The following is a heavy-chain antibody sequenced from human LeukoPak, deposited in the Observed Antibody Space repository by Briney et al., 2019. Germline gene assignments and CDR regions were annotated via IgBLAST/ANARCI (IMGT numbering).Heavy chain of an antibody. V-gene: IGHV3-23*01. CDR3: AKVRTYYYNGMDV. CDR1: GFTFSSYA. J-gene: IGHJ6*02. Sequence: GGSLRLSCAASGFTFSSYAMSWVRQAPGKGLEWVSGISDSGGTTYYADSVKGRFTISRDNSKNTLYLQMNSLRAGDTAVYYCAKVRTYYYNGMDVWGQGTTATVSS. CDR2: ISDSGGTT.